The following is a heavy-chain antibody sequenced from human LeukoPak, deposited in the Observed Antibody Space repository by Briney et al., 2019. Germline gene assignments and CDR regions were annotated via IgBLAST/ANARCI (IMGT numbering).Heavy chain of an antibody. CDR2: MNPNSGNT. J-gene: IGHJ6*03. CDR3: ARLMGDFWFGDLYHGDYVDV. V-gene: IGHV1-8*01. D-gene: IGHD3-10*01. CDR1: GYTFTSYD. Sequence: ASVKVSCKASGYTFTSYDINWVRQATGQGLEWMGWMNPNSGNTGYAQKFQGRVTMTRNTSISTAYMELSSLRAEDTAMYYCARLMGDFWFGDLYHGDYVDVWGKGTTVTISS.